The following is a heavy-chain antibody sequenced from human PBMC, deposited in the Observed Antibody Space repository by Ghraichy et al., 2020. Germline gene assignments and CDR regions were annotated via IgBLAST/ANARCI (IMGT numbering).Heavy chain of an antibody. CDR1: GFAFDDYA. D-gene: IGHD4-17*01. CDR3: AKKQGGDYPFDD. J-gene: IGHJ4*02. Sequence: SLRLSCEDSGFAFDDYAMHWVRQVPGKGLEWVSGISKDSRTIIYADSVKGRFTISRDNARNSLYLQMNSLRVEDTALYYCAKKQGGDYPFDDWGQGILVTVSS. V-gene: IGHV3-9*01. CDR2: ISKDSRTI.